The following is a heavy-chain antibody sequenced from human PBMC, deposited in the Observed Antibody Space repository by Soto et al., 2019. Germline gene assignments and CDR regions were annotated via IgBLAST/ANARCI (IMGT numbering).Heavy chain of an antibody. CDR3: ARRLPYCGSDCNTNFDF. Sequence: GGSLRLSCEASGFTFSSYSMHWVRQAPGKGLEWVSSISSTTGYIYYADSVRGRFTISRDNAQNSLHLQMNSLRAEDTAVYFCARRLPYCGSDCNTNFDFWAQGTLVTVS. CDR2: ISSTTGYI. V-gene: IGHV3-21*01. J-gene: IGHJ4*02. CDR1: GFTFSSYS. D-gene: IGHD2-21*02.